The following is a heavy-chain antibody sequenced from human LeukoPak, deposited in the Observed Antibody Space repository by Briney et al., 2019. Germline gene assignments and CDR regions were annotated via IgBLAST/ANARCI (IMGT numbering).Heavy chain of an antibody. J-gene: IGHJ4*02. V-gene: IGHV3-23*02. D-gene: IGHD5-24*01. CDR2: ISGSGDST. CDR1: GFTFSSYA. CDR3: ASCKDGYNYFGY. Sequence: GGSLRLSCAASGFTFSSYAISWVRQAPGKGLEWVSAISGSGDSTYYGDSVKGRFTISRDNSKNTLYLQMNSLRAEDTAVYYCASCKDGYNYFGYWGQGTLVTVSS.